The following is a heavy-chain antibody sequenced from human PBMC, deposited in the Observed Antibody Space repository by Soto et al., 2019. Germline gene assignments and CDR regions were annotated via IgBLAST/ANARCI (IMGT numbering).Heavy chain of an antibody. V-gene: IGHV3-23*01. D-gene: IGHD2-15*01. Sequence: EVQLLESGGGLVQPGGSLRLSCAASGFTFSSFAMTWVRQAPGKGLQWLSSISGSGGNTYYADSVKGRFTISRDNSKNRLNLQMNTRRAVYTAECYCAKGYQKDIGVVLAASGGMDVWRQGTTVTVSS. CDR1: GFTFSSFA. CDR2: ISGSGGNT. J-gene: IGHJ6*02. CDR3: AKGYQKDIGVVLAASGGMDV.